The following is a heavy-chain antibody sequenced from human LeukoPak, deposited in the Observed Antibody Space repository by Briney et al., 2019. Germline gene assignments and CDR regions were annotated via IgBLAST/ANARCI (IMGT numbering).Heavy chain of an antibody. CDR3: ARGVSSGWWGLFDY. V-gene: IGHV1-69*05. J-gene: IGHJ4*02. CDR1: GGTFSSYA. Sequence: SVKVSCKASGGTFSSYAISWVRQAPGQGLEWMGRIIPIFGTANYAQKFQGRVTITTDESTSTAYMELSSLRSEDTAVYYCARGVSSGWWGLFDYWGQGTLVTVSS. CDR2: IIPIFGTA. D-gene: IGHD6-19*01.